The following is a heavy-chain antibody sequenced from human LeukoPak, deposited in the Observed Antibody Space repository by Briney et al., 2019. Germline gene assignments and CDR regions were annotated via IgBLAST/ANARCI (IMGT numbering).Heavy chain of an antibody. CDR2: IYSGGAI. Sequence: GGSLRLSCVASGFTVGSNYMSWVRQAPGKGLEWVSLIYSGGAIRYADSVKGRFTVSRDSSKNTLFLQMNDLTVEDTARYYCARRPGNWGQGILVTVSS. V-gene: IGHV3-53*01. J-gene: IGHJ4*02. D-gene: IGHD1-14*01. CDR3: ARRPGN. CDR1: GFTVGSNY.